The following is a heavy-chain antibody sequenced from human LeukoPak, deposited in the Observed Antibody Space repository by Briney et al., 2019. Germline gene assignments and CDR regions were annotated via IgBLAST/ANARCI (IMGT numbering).Heavy chain of an antibody. CDR3: ARDYDSTAGHDY. J-gene: IGHJ4*02. D-gene: IGHD3-22*01. CDR1: GLTFSSYS. Sequence: GGSLRLSCAASGLTFSSYSMNWVRQAPGKGLEWVSSISSSSSYIYYADSVKGRFTISRDNAKNSLYLQMNSLRAEDTAVYYCARDYDSTAGHDYWGQGTLVTVSS. V-gene: IGHV3-21*01. CDR2: ISSSSSYI.